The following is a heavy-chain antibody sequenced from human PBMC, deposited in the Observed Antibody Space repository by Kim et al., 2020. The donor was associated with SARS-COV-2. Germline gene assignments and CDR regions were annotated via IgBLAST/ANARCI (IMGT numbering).Heavy chain of an antibody. CDR3: AREKGDSSGYLYFDY. CDR1: GFTFSSYE. D-gene: IGHD3-22*01. J-gene: IGHJ4*02. Sequence: GGSLRLSCAASGFTFSSYEMNWVRQAPGKGLEWVSYISSSGSTIYYADSVKGRFTISRDNAKNSLYLQMNSLRAEDTAVYYCAREKGDSSGYLYFDYWGQGTLVTVSS. V-gene: IGHV3-48*03. CDR2: ISSSGSTI.